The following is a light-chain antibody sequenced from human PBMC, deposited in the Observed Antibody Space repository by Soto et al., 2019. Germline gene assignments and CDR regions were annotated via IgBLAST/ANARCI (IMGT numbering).Light chain of an antibody. CDR3: VQYFRWRT. V-gene: IGKV3-15*01. J-gene: IGKJ1*01. CDR2: DAS. Sequence: EIVMTQSPATLSVSPGERATLSCRASQSLSSSLAWYQQKPGQAPRLLIYDASTRATVIPARSSGSGSGTEFTLTISSLQPDDSAVYYCVQYFRWRTFAQGTKVESK. CDR1: QSLSSS.